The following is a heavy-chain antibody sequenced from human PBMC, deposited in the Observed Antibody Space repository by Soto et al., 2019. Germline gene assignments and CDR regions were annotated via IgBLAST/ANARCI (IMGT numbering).Heavy chain of an antibody. J-gene: IGHJ4*02. CDR1: GGSVSSGNHY. CDR2: VFYSGSD. Sequence: QVQLQESGPGLVKPSETLSLTCTVSGGSVSSGNHYWSWIRQPPGKELEFIAYVFYSGSDNYNASLKIRVTTAIDTSKTQFSLNLRSVTAADTAVYYCARGRGYGYGIDYWGQGTLVTVSS. V-gene: IGHV4-61*01. D-gene: IGHD5-18*01. CDR3: ARGRGYGYGIDY.